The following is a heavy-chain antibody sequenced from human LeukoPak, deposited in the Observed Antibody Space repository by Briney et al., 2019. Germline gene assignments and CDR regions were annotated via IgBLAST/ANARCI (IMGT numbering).Heavy chain of an antibody. CDR3: ARVGQGYYDSSGYSSFDY. CDR1: GYTFTSYG. D-gene: IGHD3-22*01. Sequence: GASVKVSCKASGYTFTSYGISWVRQAPGQGLEWMGWISAYNGNTNYAQKLQGRVTMTTDISTSTAYMELRSLRSDDTAVYYCARVGQGYYDSSGYSSFDYWGQGTLVTVSS. CDR2: ISAYNGNT. V-gene: IGHV1-18*01. J-gene: IGHJ4*02.